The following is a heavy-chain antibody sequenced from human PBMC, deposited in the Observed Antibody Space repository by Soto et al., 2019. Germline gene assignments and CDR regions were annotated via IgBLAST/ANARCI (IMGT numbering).Heavy chain of an antibody. J-gene: IGHJ4*02. D-gene: IGHD3-22*01. Sequence: SVKVSCKASGGLFSSYPISWVRQVPGQGLEWMGGIIPAFQTAYYTQRFQGRVTITADESTNTAYMELSSLRSEDTAIYYCARGGSGYTWFNEFWGQGTLVTVSS. CDR2: IIPAFQTA. CDR3: ARGGSGYTWFNEF. CDR1: GGLFSSYP. V-gene: IGHV1-69*13.